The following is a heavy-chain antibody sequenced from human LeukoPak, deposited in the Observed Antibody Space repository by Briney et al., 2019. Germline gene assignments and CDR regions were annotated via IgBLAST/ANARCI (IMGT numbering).Heavy chain of an antibody. V-gene: IGHV3-23*01. D-gene: IGHD3-10*01. CDR2: ISGSGGST. J-gene: IGHJ5*02. Sequence: GESLKISCKASGHNFSNYWIGWVRQAPGKGLEWVSAISGSGGSTYYADSVKGRFTISRDNSRDTLYVQMDSLRAEDTAVYYCARNLWEGDYYGNNWFDPWGQGILVTVSS. CDR3: ARNLWEGDYYGNNWFDP. CDR1: GHNFSNYW.